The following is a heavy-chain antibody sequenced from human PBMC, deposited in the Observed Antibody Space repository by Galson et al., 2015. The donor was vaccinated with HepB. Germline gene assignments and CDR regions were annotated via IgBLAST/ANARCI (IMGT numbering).Heavy chain of an antibody. D-gene: IGHD6-19*01. CDR3: ALSIAVAGALH. J-gene: IGHJ4*02. CDR1: GYTFTSYY. Sequence: SVKVSCKASGYTFTSYYMHWVRQAPGQGPEWMGIINPSGGSTSYAQKFQGRVTMTRDTSTSTVYMELSSLRSEDTAVYYCALSIAVAGALHWGQGTLVTVSS. CDR2: INPSGGST. V-gene: IGHV1-46*01.